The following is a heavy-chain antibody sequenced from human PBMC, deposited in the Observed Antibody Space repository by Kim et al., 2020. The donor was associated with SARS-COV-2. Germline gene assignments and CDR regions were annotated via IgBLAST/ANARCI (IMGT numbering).Heavy chain of an antibody. CDR3: AREAYGPGNYPLDY. J-gene: IGHJ4*02. CDR2: VHAGSGNT. CDR1: GYTSTDYA. D-gene: IGHD3-10*01. Sequence: ASVKVSCKASGYTSTDYAMHWVRQAPGHRLEWMGSVHAGSGNTKYSQKFQGRVTMTRDTAASTVYMELSSLRSEDTAIYYCAREAYGPGNYPLDYWGQGTLVTVSP. V-gene: IGHV1-3*01.